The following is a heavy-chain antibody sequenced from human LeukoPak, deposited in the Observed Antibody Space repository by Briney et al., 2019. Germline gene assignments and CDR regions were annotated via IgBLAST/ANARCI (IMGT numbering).Heavy chain of an antibody. Sequence: KTSGTLSLTCAVFGGSITTGNWWNWVRQSPGKGLEWIGEIYPGGHTNYNPSFKSRVTISVDKSKNQFSLKLSSVTAADTAVYYCARVGLTGGHIDYWGQGTLVTVSS. V-gene: IGHV4-4*02. CDR1: GGSITTGNW. CDR3: ARVGLTGGHIDY. CDR2: IYPGGHT. D-gene: IGHD3-16*01. J-gene: IGHJ4*02.